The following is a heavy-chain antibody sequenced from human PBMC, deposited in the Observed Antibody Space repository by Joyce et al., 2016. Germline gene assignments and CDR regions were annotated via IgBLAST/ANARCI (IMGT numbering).Heavy chain of an antibody. J-gene: IGHJ6*02. CDR3: ARGGLVYDYSMDV. CDR1: GFMFSNSS. D-gene: IGHD2-21*01. Sequence: EVQLVESGGGLVKPGGSLKISCAASGFMFSNSSMRWFRQAPGKGLEGVSAISGDRRFIYHADSVRGRFTVSRDNAENSLYLQMKSLRVEDTAVYFCARGGLVYDYSMDVWGQGTTVIVSS. V-gene: IGHV3-21*02. CDR2: ISGDRRFI.